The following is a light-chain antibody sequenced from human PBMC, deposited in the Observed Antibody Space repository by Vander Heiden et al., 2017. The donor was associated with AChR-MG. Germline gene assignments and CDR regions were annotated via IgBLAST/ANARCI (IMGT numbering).Light chain of an antibody. CDR2: DVN. CDR3: SSYTTNSTLL. V-gene: IGLV2-14*03. Sequence: QSALTQPASVSGSPGQSINISCTGVGVYNYVTWYQQQPGKAPKLLIYDVNHRPSGISDRFSGSKSGNTASLTISGLQAEDEADYFCSSYTTNSTLLFGGGTKLIVV. J-gene: IGLJ2*01. CDR1: VGVYNY.